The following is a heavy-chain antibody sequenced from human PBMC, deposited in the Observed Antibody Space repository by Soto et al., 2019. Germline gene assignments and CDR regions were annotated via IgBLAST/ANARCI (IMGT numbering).Heavy chain of an antibody. Sequence: GGSLRLSCAASGFIFSSYWMHWVRQAPGKGLEYVSAINSDGSSTYYADSVKGRFTISRDNSKNTLYLQMGSLRAEDMAVYYCARSITMVRGVITYYFDYWGQGTLVTVSS. CDR2: INSDGSST. J-gene: IGHJ4*02. D-gene: IGHD3-10*01. CDR3: ARSITMVRGVITYYFDY. V-gene: IGHV3-64*02. CDR1: GFIFSSYW.